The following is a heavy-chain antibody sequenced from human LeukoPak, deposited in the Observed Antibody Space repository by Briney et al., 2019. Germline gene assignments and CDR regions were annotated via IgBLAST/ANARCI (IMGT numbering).Heavy chain of an antibody. J-gene: IGHJ6*03. D-gene: IGHD4-17*01. V-gene: IGHV1-69*05. CDR3: ARATTVTTLALYYYYYYMDV. CDR1: GGTFSSYA. Sequence: ASVKVSCKASGGTFSSYAISWVRQAPGQGLEWMGGIIPIFGTANYAQKFQGRVTITTDESTSTAYMELSSLRSEDTAVYYCARATTVTTLALYYYYYYMDVWGKGTTVTVSS. CDR2: IIPIFGTA.